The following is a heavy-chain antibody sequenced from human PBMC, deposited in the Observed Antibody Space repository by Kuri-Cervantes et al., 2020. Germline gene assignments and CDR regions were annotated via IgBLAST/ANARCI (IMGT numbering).Heavy chain of an antibody. V-gene: IGHV3-30*03. J-gene: IGHJ6*02. CDR2: ISYDGSYK. CDR3: ARQITIFGGGMDV. D-gene: IGHD3-3*01. CDR1: GFTFSNYG. Sequence: GESLKISCAASGFTFSNYGMHWVRQAPGKGLEWVAVISYDGSYKYYVDSVKGRFTISRDDSKNTLYLQMNSLRAEDTAVYYCARQITIFGGGMDVWGQGTTVTVSS.